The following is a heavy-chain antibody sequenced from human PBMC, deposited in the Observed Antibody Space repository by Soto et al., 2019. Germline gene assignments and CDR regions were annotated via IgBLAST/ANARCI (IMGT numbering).Heavy chain of an antibody. CDR2: IKSKTDGGTT. CDR1: GFTFSNAW. CDR3: TTDKGYSSSWYSYYYYYGMDV. D-gene: IGHD6-13*01. J-gene: IGHJ6*02. Sequence: GGSLRLSCAASGFTFSNAWMNWVRQAPGKGLEWVGRIKSKTDGGTTDYAAPVKGRFTILRDDSKNTLYLQMNSLKTEDTAVYYCTTDKGYSSSWYSYYYYYGMDVWGQGTTVTVSS. V-gene: IGHV3-15*07.